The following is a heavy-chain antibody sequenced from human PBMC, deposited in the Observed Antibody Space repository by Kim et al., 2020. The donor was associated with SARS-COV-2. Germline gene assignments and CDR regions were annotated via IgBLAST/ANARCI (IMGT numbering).Heavy chain of an antibody. J-gene: IGHJ4*02. D-gene: IGHD3-10*01. Sequence: ASVKVSCKVSGYSLTELYMHWVRQAPGQGLEWMGVINPHHGGTIYAQKFQGRVTMTEDTSTDTAYMELSSLRSEDTAVYYCASWGLGELNYLLDSWGQGTLVTVSS. V-gene: IGHV1-24*01. CDR3: ASWGLGELNYLLDS. CDR1: GYSLTELY. CDR2: INPHHGGT.